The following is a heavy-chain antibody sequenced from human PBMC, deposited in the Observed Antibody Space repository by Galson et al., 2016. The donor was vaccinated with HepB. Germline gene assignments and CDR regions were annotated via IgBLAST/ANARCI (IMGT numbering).Heavy chain of an antibody. D-gene: IGHD3-10*01. CDR3: SKDRGGPQAGTWYFEN. CDR1: GFTFSSST. Sequence: SLRLSCAASGFTFSSSTVGWVRQAPGKAPEWVSSIIASGDRTHYGDSVKGRFTISRDNSKNTLYLQMNSLRVEDTGVYYCSKDRGGPQAGTWYFENWGQGTLITVSP. J-gene: IGHJ4*02. V-gene: IGHV3-23*01. CDR2: IIASGDRT.